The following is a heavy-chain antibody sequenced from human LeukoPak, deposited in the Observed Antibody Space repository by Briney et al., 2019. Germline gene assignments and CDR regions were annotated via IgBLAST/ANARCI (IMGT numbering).Heavy chain of an antibody. CDR2: INHSGST. V-gene: IGHV4-34*01. CDR3: ARHRRGGYSYGERRNYYYFDY. D-gene: IGHD5-18*01. J-gene: IGHJ4*02. Sequence: SETLSLTCAVSGGSFSGYYWSWIRQPPGKGLEWIGEINHSGSTNYNPSLKSRVTISVDTSKNQFSLKLSSVTAADTAVYYCARHRRGGYSYGERRNYYYFDYWGQGTLVTVSS. CDR1: GGSFSGYY.